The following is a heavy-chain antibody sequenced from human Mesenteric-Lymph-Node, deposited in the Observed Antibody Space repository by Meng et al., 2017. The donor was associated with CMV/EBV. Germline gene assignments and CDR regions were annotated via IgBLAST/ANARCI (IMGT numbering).Heavy chain of an antibody. Sequence: GGSLRLSCVASGFTFSSYWMSWVRQAPGKGLEWVANIKQDGSEKYYVDSVKGRFTISRDNAKNSLYLQMNSLRAEDTALYYCARVVAGYSSGWPFYYYGMDVWGQGTTVTVSS. CDR1: GFTFSSYW. CDR3: ARVVAGYSSGWPFYYYGMDV. D-gene: IGHD6-19*01. CDR2: IKQDGSEK. J-gene: IGHJ6*02. V-gene: IGHV3-7*03.